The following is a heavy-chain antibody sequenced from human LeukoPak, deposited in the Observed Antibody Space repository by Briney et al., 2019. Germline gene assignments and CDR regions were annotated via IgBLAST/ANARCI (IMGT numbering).Heavy chain of an antibody. CDR3: AKDIDYGGAN. D-gene: IGHD4-23*01. CDR1: GFTFSNYG. Sequence: GGSLRLSCAASGFTFSNYGMHWVRQAPGKGLEWVALISYDGNNKYYSDSMKGRFTIPRDNSKNTLYLQMNSLRAEDTAVYYCAKDIDYGGANWGQGTLVIVSS. J-gene: IGHJ4*02. CDR2: ISYDGNNK. V-gene: IGHV3-30*18.